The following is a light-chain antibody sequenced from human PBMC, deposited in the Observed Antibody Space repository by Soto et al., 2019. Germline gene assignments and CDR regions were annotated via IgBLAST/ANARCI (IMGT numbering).Light chain of an antibody. J-gene: IGKJ3*01. CDR3: QQYGSSPLFT. CDR1: QSVSSSY. CDR2: GAS. Sequence: EIVLTQSPGTLSLSPGERATLSCRASQSVSSSYLAWYQQKPGQAPRLLIYGASGRATGIPDRFSGSGSGTDFTLTISRLEPEDFAVYDCQQYGSSPLFTYVPGTKVDIK. V-gene: IGKV3-20*01.